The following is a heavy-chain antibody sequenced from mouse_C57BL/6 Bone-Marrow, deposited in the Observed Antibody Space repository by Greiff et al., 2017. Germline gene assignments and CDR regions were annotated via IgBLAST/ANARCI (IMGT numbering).Heavy chain of an antibody. CDR3: ARGEGLPHYFDY. V-gene: IGHV1-9*01. CDR1: GYTFPSYW. J-gene: IGHJ2*01. D-gene: IGHD2-2*01. Sequence: QVQLQQPGAELVKPGASVKLSCKASGYTFPSYWMQWVKQRPGHGLEWIGEILPGSGSTNYNEKFKGKATFTADTASNTAYMQRSSLTTEDSAIYYCARGEGLPHYFDYWGQGTTLTVSS. CDR2: ILPGSGST.